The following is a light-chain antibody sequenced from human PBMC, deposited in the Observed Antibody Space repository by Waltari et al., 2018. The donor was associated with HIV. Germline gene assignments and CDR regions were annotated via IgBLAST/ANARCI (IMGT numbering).Light chain of an antibody. CDR1: SSDVGGYNY. J-gene: IGLJ2*01. CDR3: SSYTSSNTLVV. V-gene: IGLV2-14*01. Sequence: QSALPHPASVSGSPGQSITTPCTGSSSDVGGYNYVSWYQQHPGKAPKLMLYEVSNRPSWFSNRFSGSKSGNTASLTISGLQAKDEADYYCSSYTSSNTLVVFGGGTKLTVL. CDR2: EVS.